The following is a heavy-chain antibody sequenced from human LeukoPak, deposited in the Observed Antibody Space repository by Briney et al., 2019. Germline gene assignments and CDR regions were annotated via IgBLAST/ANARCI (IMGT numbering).Heavy chain of an antibody. V-gene: IGHV1-2*02. Sequence: ASVKVSCKASGYTFTGYYVHWVRQAPGQGLEWMGWINPNSGGTNYAQKFQGRVTMTRDTSISTAYMELSRLRSDDTAVYYCARDTSVVPAAMLDYWGQGTLVTVSS. J-gene: IGHJ4*02. CDR2: INPNSGGT. CDR3: ARDTSVVPAAMLDY. D-gene: IGHD2-2*01. CDR1: GYTFTGYY.